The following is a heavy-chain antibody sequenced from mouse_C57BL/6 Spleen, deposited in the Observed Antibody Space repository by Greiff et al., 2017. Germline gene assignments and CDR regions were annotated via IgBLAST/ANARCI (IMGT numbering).Heavy chain of an antibody. J-gene: IGHJ1*03. CDR1: GFSLTSYG. CDR3: VWHSVYYEYGYFDV. CDR2: IWSDGST. V-gene: IGHV2-6*03. D-gene: IGHD2-4*01. Sequence: VKLVESGPGLVVPSQSLSITCTVSGFSLTSYGVHWVRQPPGKGLEWLVVIWSDGSTTYNSALKSRLSISKNNSKSQVFLKINSLQTDDTAMYYGVWHSVYYEYGYFDVWGTGTMVTVSS.